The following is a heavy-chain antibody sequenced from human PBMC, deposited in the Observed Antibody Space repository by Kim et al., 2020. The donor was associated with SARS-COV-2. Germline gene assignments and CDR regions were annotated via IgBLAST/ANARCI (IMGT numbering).Heavy chain of an antibody. V-gene: IGHV3-9*01. Sequence: GGSLRLSCAASGFTFDDYAMHWVRQAPGKGLEWVSGISWNSGSIGYADSVKGRFTISRDNAKNSLYLQMNSLRAEDTALYYCAKEAEYYYESSGSAPFDYWGQGTLVTVSS. CDR3: AKEAEYYYESSGSAPFDY. J-gene: IGHJ4*02. D-gene: IGHD3-22*01. CDR1: GFTFDDYA. CDR2: ISWNSGSI.